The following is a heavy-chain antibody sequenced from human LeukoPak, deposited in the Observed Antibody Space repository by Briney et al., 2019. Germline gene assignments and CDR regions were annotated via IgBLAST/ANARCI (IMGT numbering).Heavy chain of an antibody. CDR2: ISGGGGST. D-gene: IGHD1-26*01. V-gene: IGHV3-23*01. CDR1: GFTFSSYA. CDR3: AKASYSGSYTERYFQH. J-gene: IGHJ1*01. Sequence: GGSLRLSCAASGFTFSSYAMSWVRQAPGKGLEWVSAISGGGGSTYYADSVKGRFTISRDNSKNTLYLQMNSLRAEDTAVYYCAKASYSGSYTERYFQHWGQGTLVTVSS.